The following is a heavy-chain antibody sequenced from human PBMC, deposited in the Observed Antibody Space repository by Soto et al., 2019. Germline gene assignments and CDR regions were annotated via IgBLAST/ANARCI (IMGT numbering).Heavy chain of an antibody. J-gene: IGHJ3*02. D-gene: IGHD3-9*01. CDR3: TRDMSGFDAFDI. CDR1: GFTFGDYA. Sequence: GGSLILSCTASGFTFGDYAMSWVRQAPGKGLEWVGFIRSKAYGGTTEYAASVKGRFTTSRDDSKSIAYLQMNSLKTEDTAVYYCTRDMSGFDAFDIWGQGTMVTVSS. CDR2: IRSKAYGGTT. V-gene: IGHV3-49*04.